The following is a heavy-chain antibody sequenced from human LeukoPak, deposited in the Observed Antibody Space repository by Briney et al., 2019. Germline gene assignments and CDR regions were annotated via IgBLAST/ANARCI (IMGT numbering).Heavy chain of an antibody. CDR2: IKQDGSEK. Sequence: GGSLRLSCEASGFTFTNHWMTWVRQTPGKGLEGVAHIKQDGSEKNYVDSVKGRFTIYRDNDKNSLYLQMNSLRAEDSAVYYCARELIYGSKSYYTLWGQGTLVTVSS. CDR3: ARELIYGSKSYYTL. D-gene: IGHD3-10*01. V-gene: IGHV3-7*04. CDR1: GFTFTNHW. J-gene: IGHJ4*02.